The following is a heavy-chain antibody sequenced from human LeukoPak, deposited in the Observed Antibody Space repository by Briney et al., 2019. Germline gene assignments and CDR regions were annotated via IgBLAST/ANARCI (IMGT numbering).Heavy chain of an antibody. J-gene: IGHJ3*01. CDR2: IIPIFGTA. Sequence: SVKVSCKASGGTFSSYAISWVRQAPGQGLKWMGGIIPIFGTANYAQKFQGRVTITADESTSTAYMELSSLRSEDTAVYYCAREGRGIAVAGTPVWGQGTMVTVSS. D-gene: IGHD6-19*01. CDR1: GGTFSSYA. CDR3: AREGRGIAVAGTPV. V-gene: IGHV1-69*01.